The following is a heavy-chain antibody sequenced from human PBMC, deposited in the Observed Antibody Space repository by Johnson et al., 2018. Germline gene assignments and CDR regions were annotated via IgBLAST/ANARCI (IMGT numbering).Heavy chain of an antibody. CDR2: IIPIFGTT. D-gene: IGHD3-22*01. CDR3: ARDTYYYDSSGDYIGFDAFDI. J-gene: IGHJ3*02. Sequence: QVQLVQSGAEVKKPGSSVKVSCKASGGTFSSYAISWVRQAPGQGLEWMGGIIPIFGTTNYAQKFQGRVPITADESTSTAYMELGSLRTEDTAVYYCARDTYYYDSSGDYIGFDAFDIWGQGTMVTVSS. CDR1: GGTFSSYA. V-gene: IGHV1-69*01.